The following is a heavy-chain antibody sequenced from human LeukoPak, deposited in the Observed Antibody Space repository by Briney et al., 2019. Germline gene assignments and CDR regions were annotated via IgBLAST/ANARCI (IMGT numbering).Heavy chain of an antibody. Sequence: ASVKVSCKASGYTFTSYGISWVRQAPGQGLEWMGWIGAYNGNTNYAQKLQGRVTMTTDTSTSTAYMELRSLRSDDTAVYYCARDSTRDSSGYGFDPWGQGTLVTVSS. J-gene: IGHJ5*02. V-gene: IGHV1-18*01. CDR1: GYTFTSYG. CDR3: ARDSTRDSSGYGFDP. CDR2: IGAYNGNT. D-gene: IGHD3-22*01.